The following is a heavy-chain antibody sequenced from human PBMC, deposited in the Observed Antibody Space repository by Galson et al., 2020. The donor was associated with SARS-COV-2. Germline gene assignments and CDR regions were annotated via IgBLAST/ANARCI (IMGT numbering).Heavy chain of an antibody. V-gene: IGHV3-7*04. Sequence: QLGESLKISCAAAGFTFTNYWMRWIRQAPGKGLEWVAKINEDGSAKYSVDSMKGRFTASRDNAKNSLYLQMNSLRAEDTAVYYCARGGGVRVVDYWGQGTLVTVSS. CDR1: GFTFTNYW. CDR3: ARGGGVRVVDY. J-gene: IGHJ4*02. D-gene: IGHD3-10*01. CDR2: INEDGSAK.